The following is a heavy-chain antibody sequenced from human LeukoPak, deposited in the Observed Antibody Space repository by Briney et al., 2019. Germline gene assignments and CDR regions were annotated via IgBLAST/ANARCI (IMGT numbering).Heavy chain of an antibody. D-gene: IGHD2-21*02. CDR3: ARNTETAIPLPYYFDY. CDR1: GYTFTSYA. CDR2: INTGNGNT. J-gene: IGHJ4*02. V-gene: IGHV1-3*04. Sequence: ASEKVSCKASGYTFTSYAIHWVRQAPGQRLECMGWINTGNGNTKYSQKFQGRVTITRGTSASTAYMDLSSLRSEDTAVYYCARNTETAIPLPYYFDYWGQGTLVTVSS.